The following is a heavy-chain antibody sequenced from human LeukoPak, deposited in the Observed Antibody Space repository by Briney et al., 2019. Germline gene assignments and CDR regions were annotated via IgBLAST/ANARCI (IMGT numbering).Heavy chain of an antibody. CDR3: ARAPSTTLRFFDY. J-gene: IGHJ4*02. CDR1: GYSFTSYW. Sequence: GESLEISCKGSGYSFTSYWISWVRQIPGKGLEWMGRIDPSDSYTNYSPSFQGHVTISADKSISTAYLHWSSLKASDTAMYYCARAPSTTLRFFDYWAQGTLVTVSS. V-gene: IGHV5-10-1*01. CDR2: IDPSDSYT. D-gene: IGHD4-17*01.